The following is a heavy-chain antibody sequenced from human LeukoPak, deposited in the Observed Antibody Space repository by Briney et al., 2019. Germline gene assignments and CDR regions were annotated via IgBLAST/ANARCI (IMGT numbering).Heavy chain of an antibody. V-gene: IGHV4-31*03. J-gene: IGHJ4*02. Sequence: SETLSLTCTVSGGSISSGGYYWSWIRQHPGKGLEWIGYIYYSGSTYYNPSPKSRVTISVDTSKNQFSLKLSSVTAADTAVYYCARTPAAIGYYFDYWGQGTLVTVSS. CDR1: GGSISSGGYY. CDR2: IYYSGST. D-gene: IGHD2-2*01. CDR3: ARTPAAIGYYFDY.